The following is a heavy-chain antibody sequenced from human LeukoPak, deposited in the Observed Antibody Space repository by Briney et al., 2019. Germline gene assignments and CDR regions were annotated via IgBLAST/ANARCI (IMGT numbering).Heavy chain of an antibody. D-gene: IGHD6-19*01. CDR3: ARDLTSSGWYSGFDY. J-gene: IGHJ4*02. V-gene: IGHV1-69*01. Sequence: SVTVSCKASGGTFSSYAISWVRQAPGQGLXXXXXIIPIFGTANXXXXXXXXXTITADESTSTAYMELSSLRSEDTAVYYCARDLTSSGWYSGFDYWGQGTLVTVSS. CDR2: IIPIFGTA. CDR1: GGTFSSYA.